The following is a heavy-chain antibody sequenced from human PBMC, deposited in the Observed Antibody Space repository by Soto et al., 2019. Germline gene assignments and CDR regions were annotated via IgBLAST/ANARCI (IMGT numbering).Heavy chain of an antibody. CDR1: GGSFSGYY. V-gene: IGHV4-34*01. D-gene: IGHD6-19*01. CDR3: ARGRVAGIVDY. Sequence: QVQLQQWGAGLLKPSETLSLTCAVYGGSFSGYYWSWIRQPPGKGLEWIGEINHSGSTNYNPSLKSRVTISVDTSKNQFSLKLSSVTAADTAVYYCARGRVAGIVDYWGQGTLVTVSS. J-gene: IGHJ4*02. CDR2: INHSGST.